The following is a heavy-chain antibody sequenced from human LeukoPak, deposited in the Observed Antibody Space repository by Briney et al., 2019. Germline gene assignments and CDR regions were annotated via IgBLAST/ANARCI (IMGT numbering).Heavy chain of an antibody. CDR2: ISPSSFSI. V-gene: IGHV3-21*01. CDR3: ARDSRGGSGWYGYFDL. Sequence: PGGSLRLSCAASGLMFATYTMNWVRQAPGKGLEWVSSISPSSFSIYYADSMKGRFTISRDNAKNSLYLQMNSLRAEDTAIYYCARDSRGGSGWYGYFDLWGRGTLVTVSS. J-gene: IGHJ2*01. CDR1: GLMFATYT. D-gene: IGHD6-19*01.